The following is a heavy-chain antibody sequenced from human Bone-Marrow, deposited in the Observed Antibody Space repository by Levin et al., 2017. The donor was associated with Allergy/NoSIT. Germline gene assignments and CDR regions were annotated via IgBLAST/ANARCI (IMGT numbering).Heavy chain of an antibody. CDR1: GGSFSGYY. CDR2: INHSGST. CDR3: ARGRVSPSYGSGSYQRGNYYYYYMDV. V-gene: IGHV4-34*01. J-gene: IGHJ6*03. Sequence: SETLSLTCAVYGGSFSGYYWSWIRQPPGKGLEWIGEINHSGSTNYNPSLKSRVTISVDTSKNQFSLKLSSVTAADTAVYYCARGRVSPSYGSGSYQRGNYYYYYMDVWGKGTTVTVSS. D-gene: IGHD3-10*01.